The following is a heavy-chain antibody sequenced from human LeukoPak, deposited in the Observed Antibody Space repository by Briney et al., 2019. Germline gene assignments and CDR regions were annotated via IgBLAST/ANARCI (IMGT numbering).Heavy chain of an antibody. Sequence: QPGGSLRLSCAASGFTFSSYAMSWVRQAPGKGLEWVSGISWNSGSIGYADSVKGRFTISRDNAKNSLYLQMNSLRAEDTALYYCARSEDLSYFDYWGQGTLVTVSS. CDR1: GFTFSSYA. J-gene: IGHJ4*02. CDR3: ARSEDLSYFDY. CDR2: ISWNSGSI. D-gene: IGHD1-14*01. V-gene: IGHV3-9*01.